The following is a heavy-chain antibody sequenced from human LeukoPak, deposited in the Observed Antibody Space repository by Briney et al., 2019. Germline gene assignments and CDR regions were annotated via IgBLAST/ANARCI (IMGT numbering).Heavy chain of an antibody. V-gene: IGHV5-51*01. CDR3: ARQSEEGHIVVVTGRGGAFDY. Sequence: PGESLKISCKGSGYSFTSYWIGWVRQMPGKGLEWMGIIYPGDSDTRYSPSFQGQVTISADKSISTAYLQWSSLKASDTAMYYRARQSEEGHIVVVTGRGGAFDYWGQGTLVTVSS. CDR2: IYPGDSDT. D-gene: IGHD2-21*02. J-gene: IGHJ4*02. CDR1: GYSFTSYW.